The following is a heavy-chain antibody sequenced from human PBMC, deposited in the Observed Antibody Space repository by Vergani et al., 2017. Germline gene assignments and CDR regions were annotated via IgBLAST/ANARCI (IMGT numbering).Heavy chain of an antibody. J-gene: IGHJ3*02. D-gene: IGHD6-19*01. CDR3: ARVRQQWLVSDAFDI. Sequence: QVQLVESGGGVVQPGNSLRLSCAASEFIFSSYCMNWVRLAPGKGLEWVAVISYDGSKKYYAESVKGRFTISRDNSKNTLFLQIDSLRAEDTAVYYCARVRQQWLVSDAFDIWGQGTMVTVSS. CDR1: EFIFSSYC. CDR2: ISYDGSKK. V-gene: IGHV3-30-3*01.